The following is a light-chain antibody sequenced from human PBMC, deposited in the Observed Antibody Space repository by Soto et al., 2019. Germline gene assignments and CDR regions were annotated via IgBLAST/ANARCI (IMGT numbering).Light chain of an antibody. CDR2: GVS. V-gene: IGKV3-20*01. J-gene: IGKJ1*01. CDR3: QQYGTSPRT. Sequence: EIVLTQSPGTLSLSPGERATLSCRASQSVRSSYLAWYQQKLGQAPRLLIYGVSNRATGIPDRFSGCGSGTDFTLTISRLESEDFAVYYCQQYGTSPRTFGQGTKVEIK. CDR1: QSVRSSY.